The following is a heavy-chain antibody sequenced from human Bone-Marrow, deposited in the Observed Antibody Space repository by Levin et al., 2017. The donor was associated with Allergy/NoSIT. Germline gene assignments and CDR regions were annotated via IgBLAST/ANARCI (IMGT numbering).Heavy chain of an antibody. J-gene: IGHJ6*03. D-gene: IGHD3-9*01. V-gene: IGHV4-61*09. Sequence: SQTLSLTCTVSGGSINSDTSYWSWVRQPAGQEMEWIGHFYTHVGINYNPFFSSRVTISVDTSKNQFSLNLGPVTAADTAIYYCARGLAGVDYDPLTGHFIRYYFHYMDIWGRGTTVTVSS. CDR3: ARGLAGVDYDPLTGHFIRYYFHYMDI. CDR2: FYTHVGI. CDR1: GGSINSDTSY.